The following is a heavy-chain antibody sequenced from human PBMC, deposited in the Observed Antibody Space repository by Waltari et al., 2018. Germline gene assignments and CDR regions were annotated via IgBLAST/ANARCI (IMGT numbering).Heavy chain of an antibody. CDR3: ATVPGAQFAY. D-gene: IGHD1-26*01. J-gene: IGHJ4*02. CDR1: GYTFTDYY. CDR2: VGPEDCET. V-gene: IGHV1-69-2*01. Sequence: EVQLVQSGAEVKKPGATVKISCKASGYTFTDYYMHWVQQAPGKGLEWMGRVGPEDCETIYAEKFQGRVTLTADTSTDTAYMELSSLRSEDTAVYYCATVPGAQFAYWGQGTLLAVSS.